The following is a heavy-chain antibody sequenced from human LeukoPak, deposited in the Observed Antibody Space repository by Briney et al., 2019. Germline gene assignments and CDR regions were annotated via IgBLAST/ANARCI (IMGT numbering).Heavy chain of an antibody. V-gene: IGHV4-59*01. Sequence: PSETPSLTCTVSGGSISSNYWSWIRQPPGKGLEWIGYIFYSGSTNYNPSLKSRVTISVDTSKNQFSLKLSSVTAADSAVYYCARRASNYDIDAFDIWGRGTVVTVSS. D-gene: IGHD3-22*01. CDR3: ARRASNYDIDAFDI. CDR1: GGSISSNY. CDR2: IFYSGST. J-gene: IGHJ3*02.